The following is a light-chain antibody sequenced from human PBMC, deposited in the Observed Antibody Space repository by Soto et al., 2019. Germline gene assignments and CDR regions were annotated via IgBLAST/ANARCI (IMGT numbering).Light chain of an antibody. CDR3: SSYAGSKNFYV. J-gene: IGLJ1*01. V-gene: IGLV2-8*01. Sequence: SVLTQPPSASGSPGQSVTISCTGTSSDVGGYNYVSWYQQHPGKAPKLMIYEVSKRPSGVPDRFSGSKSANTASLTVSGLQAEDEADYYCSSYAGSKNFYVFGTGTKVTVL. CDR1: SSDVGGYNY. CDR2: EVS.